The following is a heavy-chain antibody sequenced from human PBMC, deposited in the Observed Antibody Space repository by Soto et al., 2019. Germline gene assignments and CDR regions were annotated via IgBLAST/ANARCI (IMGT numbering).Heavy chain of an antibody. CDR1: GGSFSGYY. V-gene: IGHV4-34*01. CDR2: INHSGST. D-gene: IGHD4-17*01. Sequence: SETLSLTCAVYGGSFSGYYWSWIRQPPGKGLEWIGEINHSGSTNYNPSLKSRVTISVDTSKNQFSLKLSSVTAADTAVYYCARGQRRFPVSTVTTRHYYYGMDVWGQGTTVTVSS. CDR3: ARGQRRFPVSTVTTRHYYYGMDV. J-gene: IGHJ6*02.